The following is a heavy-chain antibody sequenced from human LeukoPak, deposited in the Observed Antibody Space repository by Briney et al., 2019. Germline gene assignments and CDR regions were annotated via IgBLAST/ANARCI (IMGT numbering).Heavy chain of an antibody. J-gene: IGHJ4*02. D-gene: IGHD3-16*01. Sequence: PGGSLRLSCAASGFTFSSYSMNWVRQAPGKGLEWVSSITRSSDYIYYADSVKGRFTISRDNARNSLYLQMNSLRAEDTAVYYCARGVGVTPANAACYFDYWVQGTLVTASS. V-gene: IGHV3-21*01. CDR2: ITRSSDYI. CDR1: GFTFSSYS. CDR3: ARGVGVTPANAACYFDY.